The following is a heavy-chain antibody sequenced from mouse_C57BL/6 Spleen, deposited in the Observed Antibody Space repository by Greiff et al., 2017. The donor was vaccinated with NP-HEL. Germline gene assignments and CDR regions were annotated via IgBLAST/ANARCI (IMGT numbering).Heavy chain of an antibody. D-gene: IGHD3-3*01. Sequence: VQLQQSGPVLVKPGASVKMSCKASGYTFTDYYMNWVKQSHGKSLEWIGVINPYNGGTSYNQQFKGKATLTVDKSSSTAYMELNSLTSEDTAVYYCARGGLGEGLAYWGQGTLVTVSA. CDR2: INPYNGGT. CDR3: ARGGLGEGLAY. CDR1: GYTFTDYY. J-gene: IGHJ3*01. V-gene: IGHV1-19*01.